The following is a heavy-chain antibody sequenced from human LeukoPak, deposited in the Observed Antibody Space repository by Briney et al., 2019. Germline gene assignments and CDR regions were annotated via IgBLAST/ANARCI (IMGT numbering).Heavy chain of an antibody. CDR1: GLTSTSYW. V-gene: IGHV3-7*01. Sequence: PGGSLRLSCAASGLTSTSYWMTWVRQAPGKGLEWVANINADGSEIYYVDSVKGRFTISRDNAKNSLCLQMNSLGAEDTAVYYCARRSQTYESSDYCVDSLDYWGQGTLVTVSS. D-gene: IGHD3-22*01. CDR3: ARRSQTYESSDYCVDSLDY. J-gene: IGHJ4*02. CDR2: INADGSEI.